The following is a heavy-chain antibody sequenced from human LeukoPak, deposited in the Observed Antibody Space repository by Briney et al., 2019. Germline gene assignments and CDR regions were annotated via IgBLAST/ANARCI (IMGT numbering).Heavy chain of an antibody. CDR3: AKEVYYYDSSGYRSFDY. V-gene: IGHV3-9*03. CDR2: ISWNSGSI. Sequence: GGSLRLSCAASGFTFDDYAMHWVRQAPGKGLEWVAGISWNSGSIGYADSVKGRFTISRDNAKNSLYLQMNSLRAEDMALYYCAKEVYYYDSSGYRSFDYWGQGTLVTVSS. D-gene: IGHD3-22*01. J-gene: IGHJ4*02. CDR1: GFTFDDYA.